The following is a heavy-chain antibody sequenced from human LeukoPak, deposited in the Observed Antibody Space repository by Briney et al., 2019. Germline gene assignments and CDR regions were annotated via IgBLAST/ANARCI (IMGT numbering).Heavy chain of an antibody. CDR3: ARGLTTVTTFDY. D-gene: IGHD4-17*01. Sequence: GGSLRLSCAASGFTFSDYYMTWIRQAPGKGLEWLSYISGSSSNTNYADSVQGRFTISRDNAKNSLYLQMNSLRAEDTAVYYCARGLTTVTTFDYWGQGTLVTVSS. CDR2: ISGSSSNT. CDR1: GFTFSDYY. J-gene: IGHJ4*02. V-gene: IGHV3-11*06.